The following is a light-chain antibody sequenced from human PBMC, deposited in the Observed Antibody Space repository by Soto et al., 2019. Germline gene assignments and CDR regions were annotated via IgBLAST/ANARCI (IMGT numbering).Light chain of an antibody. J-gene: IGKJ1*01. CDR2: SAS. V-gene: IGKV1-17*01. CDR1: QTIKNY. CDR3: QQFNTYPRT. Sequence: DIQMSQSPSSLSASVGDSVTITCRASQTIKNYLNWYQQKPGRAPNLLIYSASTLHSGVPSRFSGSGSGTEFTLTISSLQPEDFATYYCQQFNTYPRTFGQGTKV.